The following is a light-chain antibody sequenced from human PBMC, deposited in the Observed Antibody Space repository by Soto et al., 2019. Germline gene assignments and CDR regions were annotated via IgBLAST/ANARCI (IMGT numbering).Light chain of an antibody. CDR1: QDISNS. CDR2: DVS. J-gene: IGKJ5*01. Sequence: DIQMTQSPSSLSASVGDRVTITCQASQDISNSLNWYQQKPRKAPNLLIYDVSNLETGVPSRFSGSGSGTNFTFTISRLQPEDIATYYCQQDDKVPVTFGQGTRLEIK. CDR3: QQDDKVPVT. V-gene: IGKV1-33*01.